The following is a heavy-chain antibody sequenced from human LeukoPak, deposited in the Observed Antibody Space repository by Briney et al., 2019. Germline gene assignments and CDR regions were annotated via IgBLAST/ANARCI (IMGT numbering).Heavy chain of an antibody. CDR3: ARDIRRYYDFWSGYYPEPDAFDI. D-gene: IGHD3-3*01. J-gene: IGHJ3*02. V-gene: IGHV3-21*01. CDR1: GFTFSSYS. CDR2: ISSSSSYI. Sequence: GGSLRLSCAASGFTFSSYSMNWVRQAPGKGLEWVSSISSSSSYIYYADSVKGRFTISRDNAKNSLYLQMNSLRAEDTAVYYCARDIRRYYDFWSGYYPEPDAFDIWGQGTMVTVSS.